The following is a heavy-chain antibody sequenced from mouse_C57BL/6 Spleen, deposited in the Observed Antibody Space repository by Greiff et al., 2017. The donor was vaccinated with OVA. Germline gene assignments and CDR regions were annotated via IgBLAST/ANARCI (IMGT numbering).Heavy chain of an antibody. Sequence: QVQLKQSGAELAKPGASVKLSCTASGYTFTSYWMNWVHQRPGQGLEWIGFINPSSGYNKYNKKFKEKVTLSSDKSTSTSYMQRSSLTYEDSAVYYCARWTGSYFEVWGTGTTVTVSS. CDR1: GYTFTSYW. V-gene: IGHV1-7*01. CDR3: ARWTGSYFEV. J-gene: IGHJ1*03. CDR2: INPSSGYN. D-gene: IGHD4-1*01.